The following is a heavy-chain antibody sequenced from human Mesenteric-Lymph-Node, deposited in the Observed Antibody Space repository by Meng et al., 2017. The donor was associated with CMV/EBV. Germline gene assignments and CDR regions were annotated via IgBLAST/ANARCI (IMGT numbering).Heavy chain of an antibody. CDR1: GCLLGRRGYL. CDR2: ISYSGNT. Sequence: GCLLGRRGYLWIWIRPPPGKGLEWIGYISYSGNTYYSPSLKNRITISLDTSKNQFSLTVTSVTAADTAVYYCGRDCSSASCREPVDYWGQGTLVTVSS. V-gene: IGHV4-30-4*01. J-gene: IGHJ4*02. CDR3: GRDCSSASCREPVDY. D-gene: IGHD2-2*01.